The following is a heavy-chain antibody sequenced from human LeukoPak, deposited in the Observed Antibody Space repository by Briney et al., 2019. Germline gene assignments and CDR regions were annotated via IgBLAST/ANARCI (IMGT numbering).Heavy chain of an antibody. D-gene: IGHD2-2*01. Sequence: PGGSLRLSCAASGFTFSSCAMSWVRQAPGKGLEWVSAISGSGGSTYYADSVKGRFTISRDNTKNTFHLQMNSLRAEDTAIYYCAKLQTAVVPAATLGFDSWGQGTLVTVSS. V-gene: IGHV3-23*01. CDR3: AKLQTAVVPAATLGFDS. CDR2: ISGSGGST. CDR1: GFTFSSCA. J-gene: IGHJ4*02.